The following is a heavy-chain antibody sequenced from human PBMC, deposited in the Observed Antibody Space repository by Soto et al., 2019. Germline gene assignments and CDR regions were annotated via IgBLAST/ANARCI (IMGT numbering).Heavy chain of an antibody. D-gene: IGHD3-9*01. CDR1: GFTFSNAW. V-gene: IGHV3-15*07. CDR2: IKSKTDGGTT. J-gene: IGHJ4*02. CDR3: TTYYYDILTGYPFDY. Sequence: GGSLRLSCAASGFTFSNAWMNWVRQAPGKGLEWVGRIKSKTDGGTTDYAAPVKGRFTISRDDSKNTLYLQMNSLKTEDTAVYYCTTYYYDILTGYPFDYWGQGTLVTV.